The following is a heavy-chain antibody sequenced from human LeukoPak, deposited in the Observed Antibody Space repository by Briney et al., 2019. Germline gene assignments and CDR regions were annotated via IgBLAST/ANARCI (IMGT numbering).Heavy chain of an antibody. D-gene: IGHD6-19*01. CDR3: ARAPSSGWSHVAFDI. CDR2: IWYDGSNK. CDR1: GFTFSSYG. Sequence: GGSLRLSCAASGFTFSSYGMHWVRQAPGKGLEWVAVIWYDGSNKYYADSVKGRFTISRDNSKNTLYLQMNSLRAEDTAVYYCARAPSSGWSHVAFDIWGQGTMVTVSS. J-gene: IGHJ3*02. V-gene: IGHV3-33*01.